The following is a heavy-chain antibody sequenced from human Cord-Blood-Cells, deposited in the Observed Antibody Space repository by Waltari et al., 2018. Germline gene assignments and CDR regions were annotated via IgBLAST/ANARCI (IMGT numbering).Heavy chain of an antibody. CDR3: ARVSEVPAASTFPYYYYGMDV. V-gene: IGHV4-38-2*01. Sequence: QVQLQESGPGLVKPSETLSLTCAVSGYSISSGYYWGWIRQPPGKGLEWIGSIYHSGITHYNPALKRRVTISVDTSKNQFSLKLSSVTAADTALYYCARVSEVPAASTFPYYYYGMDVWGQGTTVTVSS. CDR1: GYSISSGYY. CDR2: IYHSGIT. J-gene: IGHJ6*02. D-gene: IGHD2-2*01.